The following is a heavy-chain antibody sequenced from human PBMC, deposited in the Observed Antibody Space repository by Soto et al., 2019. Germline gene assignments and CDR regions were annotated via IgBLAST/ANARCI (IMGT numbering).Heavy chain of an antibody. Sequence: PAETLSLTCTVSGGAISSGGYYFICIRQRPGNGLELIGYIYYSGSTYYNPSLKSRVTISVDTSKNQFSLKLSSVTAADTAVYYCARTRVDYYGSGSYYLDYWGQGTLVTVSS. D-gene: IGHD3-10*01. V-gene: IGHV4-31*03. CDR3: ARTRVDYYGSGSYYLDY. CDR2: IYYSGST. J-gene: IGHJ4*02. CDR1: GGAISSGGYY.